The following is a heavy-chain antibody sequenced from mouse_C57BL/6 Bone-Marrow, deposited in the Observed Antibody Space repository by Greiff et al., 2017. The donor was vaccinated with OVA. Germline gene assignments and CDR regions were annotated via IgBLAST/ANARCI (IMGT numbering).Heavy chain of an antibody. D-gene: IGHD2-1*01. CDR1: GYSFTDSN. CDR2: INPNYGTT. CDR3: ARYVHYGNYVKGAMDY. J-gene: IGHJ4*01. V-gene: IGHV1-39*01. Sequence: VQLKQSGPELVKPGASVKISCKASGYSFTDSNMNWVKQSNGKSLEWIGVINPNYGTTSYNQKFKGKATLTVDQSSSTAYMQRNSLTSEDSAVYYWARYVHYGNYVKGAMDYWGQGTSVTVSS.